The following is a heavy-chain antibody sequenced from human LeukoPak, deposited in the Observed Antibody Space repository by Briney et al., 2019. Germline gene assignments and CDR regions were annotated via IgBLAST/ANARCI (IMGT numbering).Heavy chain of an antibody. CDR3: ARGWKRWLQSAAGY. V-gene: IGHV1-8*01. CDR2: MNPNSGNT. Sequence: ASVKVSCKASGYTFTSYDINWVRQATGQGLEWMGWMNPNSGNTGYAQKFQGRVTMTRNTSISTAYMGLSSLRSEDTAVYYCARGWKRWLQSAAGYWGQGTLVTVSS. D-gene: IGHD5-24*01. CDR1: GYTFTSYD. J-gene: IGHJ4*02.